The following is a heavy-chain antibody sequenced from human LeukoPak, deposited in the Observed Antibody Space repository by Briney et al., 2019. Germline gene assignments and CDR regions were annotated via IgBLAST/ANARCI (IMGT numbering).Heavy chain of an antibody. J-gene: IGHJ4*02. Sequence: HPGGSLRLSCAASGFTFSSYAMNWVRQAPGKGLEWVSAISGSGTTTYFADSVKGRFTISRDNSKNTLYLQMNSLRAEDTAVYYCAKDQKEGWDPLDYWGQGTLVTVSS. CDR3: AKDQKEGWDPLDY. CDR2: ISGSGTTT. D-gene: IGHD1-26*01. CDR1: GFTFSSYA. V-gene: IGHV3-23*01.